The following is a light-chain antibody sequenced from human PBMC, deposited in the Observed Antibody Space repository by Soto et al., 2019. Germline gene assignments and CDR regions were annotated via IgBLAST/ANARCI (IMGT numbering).Light chain of an antibody. Sequence: EIVLTQSPGTLSLSPWERATLTCRASQSVASSYLAWYQQKSGQAPRPLIYSISSRATGIPDRFSGSGSGTDFTLTISRLEPEDFAVYYCQQYGISRTFGQGTKVDIK. CDR1: QSVASSY. CDR2: SIS. J-gene: IGKJ1*01. V-gene: IGKV3-20*01. CDR3: QQYGISRT.